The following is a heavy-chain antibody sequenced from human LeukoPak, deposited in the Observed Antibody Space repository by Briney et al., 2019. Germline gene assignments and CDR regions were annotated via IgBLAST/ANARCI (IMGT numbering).Heavy chain of an antibody. CDR2: ISPSGGIT. CDR3: ARASENDILTGYYTYYYYYMDV. CDR1: GFTFSSHG. D-gene: IGHD3-9*01. Sequence: GGSLRLSCAASGFTFSSHGMNWVRQAPGKGLEWVSGISPSGGITYYTDSVKGRFTISRDNSKNTQSLQMNSLRAEDTAVYYCARASENDILTGYYTYYYYYMDVWGKGTTVTVSS. V-gene: IGHV3-23*01. J-gene: IGHJ6*03.